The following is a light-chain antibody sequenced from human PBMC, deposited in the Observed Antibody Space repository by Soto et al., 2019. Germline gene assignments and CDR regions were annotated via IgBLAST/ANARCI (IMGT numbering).Light chain of an antibody. V-gene: IGKV3-15*01. CDR2: YAS. CDR3: QQYNNWPLG. CDR1: QSINNN. Sequence: EIMMTQSPATLSVSPGERATLSCRARQSINNNFAWDQQKPGQATRLLIYYASTRASGIPARFSGRGSGTEFTLTISSLQSEDFAVYYCQQYNNWPLGFGGGTKVEIK. J-gene: IGKJ4*01.